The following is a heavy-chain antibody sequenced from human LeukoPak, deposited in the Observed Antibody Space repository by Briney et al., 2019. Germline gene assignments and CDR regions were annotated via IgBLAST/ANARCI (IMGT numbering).Heavy chain of an antibody. CDR3: ARASSGYDLDWFDP. Sequence: PGGSLRLSCAASGFTLSSYWMSWVRQAPGKGLEWVANIKQDGSGKYYVDSVKGRFTISRDNAKNSLYLQMNSLRAEDTAVYYCARASSGYDLDWFDPWGQGTLVTVSS. CDR1: GFTLSSYW. J-gene: IGHJ5*02. V-gene: IGHV3-7*01. CDR2: IKQDGSGK. D-gene: IGHD5-12*01.